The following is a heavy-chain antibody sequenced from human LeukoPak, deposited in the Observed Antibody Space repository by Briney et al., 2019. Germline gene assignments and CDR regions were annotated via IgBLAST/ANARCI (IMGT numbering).Heavy chain of an antibody. Sequence: GGSLRLSCAASGFTFSSYWMSRVRQAPGKGLEWVANIKQDGSEKYYVDSVKGRFTISRDNAKNSLYLQMNSLRAEDTAVYYCARKAMVRGVIIWSLDYWGQGTLVTVSS. CDR2: IKQDGSEK. D-gene: IGHD3-10*01. CDR3: ARKAMVRGVIIWSLDY. V-gene: IGHV3-7*03. J-gene: IGHJ4*02. CDR1: GFTFSSYW.